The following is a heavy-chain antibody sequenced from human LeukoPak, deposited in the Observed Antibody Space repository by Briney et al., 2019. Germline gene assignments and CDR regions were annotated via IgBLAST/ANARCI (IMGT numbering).Heavy chain of an antibody. CDR1: GYTFSTYG. CDR2: ISTYNGNR. V-gene: IGHV1-18*01. Sequence: ASVTVSCKASGYTFSTYGISWVRQPPGQGLEWMGWISTYNGNRNYAQKLQGRVTMTTNTSTSTAYMELRSLRSDDTAVYYCAGGTTADIDYWGQGTLVTVSS. CDR3: AGGTTADIDY. D-gene: IGHD5-12*01. J-gene: IGHJ4*02.